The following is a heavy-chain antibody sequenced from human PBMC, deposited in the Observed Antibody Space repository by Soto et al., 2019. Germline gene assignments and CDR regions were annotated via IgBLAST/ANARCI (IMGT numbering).Heavy chain of an antibody. V-gene: IGHV1-69*01. CDR2: IIHIFGTA. CDR1: GGTFSSYA. D-gene: IGHD3-10*01. CDR3: ARDKGRAYYSRGYGMDV. Sequence: QVQLVQSGAEVKKPGSSVKVSCKASGGTFSSYAISWVRQAPGQGLEWMGGIIHIFGTANYAQKFQGRVTITADESTSTAYMELSSLRSEDTAVYYCARDKGRAYYSRGYGMDVWGQGTTVTVSS. J-gene: IGHJ6*02.